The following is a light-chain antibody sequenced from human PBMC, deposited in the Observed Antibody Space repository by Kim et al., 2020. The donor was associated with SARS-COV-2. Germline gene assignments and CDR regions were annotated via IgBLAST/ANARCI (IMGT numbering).Light chain of an antibody. V-gene: IGLV2-8*01. J-gene: IGLJ2*01. CDR2: EVN. CDR1: SIDIGGYNF. CDR3: SSYAGRQNLV. Sequence: GQSGTISCTGTSIDIGGYNFVAWYQQHPGKAPKVMIYEVNKRPSGVPDRFSGSKSGNTASLTVSGLQAEDEADYYCSSYAGRQNLVFGGGTQLTVL.